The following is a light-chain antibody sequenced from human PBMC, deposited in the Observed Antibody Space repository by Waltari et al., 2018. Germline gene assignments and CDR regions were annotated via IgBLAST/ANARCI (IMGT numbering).Light chain of an antibody. CDR1: SSDVGGSNY. J-gene: IGLJ1*01. CDR3: SSYSTINTRV. Sequence: QSALTQPASVSGSPGQSIAISCTGTSSDVGGSNYFSWYQQYPGKGPKLLISGVSDLPSGISDRFSGSKSGNTASLTISGLQAEDEADYYCSSYSTINTRVFGPGTKVTVL. V-gene: IGLV2-14*01. CDR2: GVS.